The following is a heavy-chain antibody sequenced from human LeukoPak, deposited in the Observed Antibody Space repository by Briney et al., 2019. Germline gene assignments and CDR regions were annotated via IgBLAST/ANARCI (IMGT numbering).Heavy chain of an antibody. CDR1: GYTFTSYY. J-gene: IGHJ3*02. CDR3: ARDRRNYGDYGSAFDI. V-gene: IGHV1-46*01. Sequence: ASVKVSCKASGYTFTSYYMHWVRQASGQGLEWMGIINPSGGSTSYAQKFQGRVTMTRDTSTSTVYMELSSLRSEDTAVYYCARDRRNYGDYGSAFDIWGQGTMVTVSS. D-gene: IGHD4-17*01. CDR2: INPSGGST.